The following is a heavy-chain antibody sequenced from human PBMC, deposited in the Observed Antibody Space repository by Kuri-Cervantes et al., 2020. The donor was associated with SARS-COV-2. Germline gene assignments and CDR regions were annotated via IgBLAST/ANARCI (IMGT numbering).Heavy chain of an antibody. Sequence: ASVKVSCKASGYTFTNYGISWVRQAPGQGLEWMGWISAYNGNTNYAQKLQGGVTMTTDTSTSTAYMELRSLRSDDTAVYYCASWGRDMTTVTWVDYWGQGTLVTVSS. CDR3: ASWGRDMTTVTWVDY. J-gene: IGHJ4*02. D-gene: IGHD4-17*01. V-gene: IGHV1-18*04. CDR2: ISAYNGNT. CDR1: GYTFTNYG.